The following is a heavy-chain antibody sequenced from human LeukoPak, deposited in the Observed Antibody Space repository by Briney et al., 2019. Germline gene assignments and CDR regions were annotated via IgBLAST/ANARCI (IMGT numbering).Heavy chain of an antibody. V-gene: IGHV3-7*01. J-gene: IGHJ4*02. CDR2: INNHGSET. CDR3: TRDSGWQQFDS. CDR1: AFTFSDYW. Sequence: GGSLRLSCAASAFTFSDYWMTWVRQTPGKGLERVANINNHGSETYYVDSVRGRFTISRDNAKNSLYLQMNSLRDDDTAVYFCTRDSGWQQFDSWGQGTLVTVSS. D-gene: IGHD5-24*01.